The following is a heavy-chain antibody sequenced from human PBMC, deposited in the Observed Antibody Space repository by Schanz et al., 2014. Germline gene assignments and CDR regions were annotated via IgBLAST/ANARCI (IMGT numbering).Heavy chain of an antibody. V-gene: IGHV1-2*02. CDR1: GYSFSDYF. D-gene: IGHD3-10*01. J-gene: IGHJ4*02. CDR2: LNPDSGET. CDR3: ARGGVLVLPPGTVKKGNDY. Sequence: QVQLVQSGAEVKKPGASVKVSCKTSGYSFSDYFIHWVRQAPGQGLEWMGWLNPDSGETVYAQRFQGRVTLTRDTSIRTAYMDLRSLLSDDAAVYFCARGGVLVLPPGTVKKGNDYWGQGTLVTVSS.